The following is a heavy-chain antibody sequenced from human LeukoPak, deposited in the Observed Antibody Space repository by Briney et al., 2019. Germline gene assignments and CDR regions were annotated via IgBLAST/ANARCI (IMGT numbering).Heavy chain of an antibody. CDR1: DYTFRSYG. D-gene: IGHD6-13*01. CDR3: ASGSSWYNS. V-gene: IGHV1-18*01. J-gene: IGHJ5*01. CDR2: ISPYNYNS. Sequence: ASVKVSCKASDYTFRSYGISWVRQAPGQGLEWLAWISPYNYNSHYAQKFQDSVSVTTDTSTSTAYMDLSSLTSDDTAVYYCASGSSWYNSWGQGTLVTVSS.